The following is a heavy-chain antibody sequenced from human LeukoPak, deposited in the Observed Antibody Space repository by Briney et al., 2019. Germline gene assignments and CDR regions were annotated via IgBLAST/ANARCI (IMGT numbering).Heavy chain of an antibody. Sequence: SWETLSLTCALSTVSGSSGNWWSWVRQPPGKGLEWIGEVHKTGKTNYNPSLKTRVTISIDASKNQLSLELTSVTAADAAVYYCARELLGAPTPGAYWGQGTRVTVSS. V-gene: IGHV4-4*02. CDR2: VHKTGKT. CDR3: ARELLGAPTPGAY. J-gene: IGHJ4*02. CDR1: TVSGSSGNW. D-gene: IGHD7-27*01.